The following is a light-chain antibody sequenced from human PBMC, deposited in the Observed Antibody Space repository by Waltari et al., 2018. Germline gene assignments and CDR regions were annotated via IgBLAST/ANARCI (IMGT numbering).Light chain of an antibody. Sequence: SYYQQQPSNAHHLMIYEVSKPPAGLYNRFSGSKSGNTSSLTIAVLQAEDAADYYCCSYAGSSVVFGGGTKLTVL. V-gene: IGLV2-23*02. CDR2: EVS. CDR3: CSYAGSSVV. J-gene: IGLJ2*01.